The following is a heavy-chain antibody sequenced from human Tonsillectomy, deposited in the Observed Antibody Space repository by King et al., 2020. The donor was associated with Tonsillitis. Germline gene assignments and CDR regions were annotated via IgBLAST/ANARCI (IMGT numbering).Heavy chain of an antibody. Sequence: QLVQSGAEVKKPGASVKVSCKASGYTFTSNEITWVRQAPGQGLECVGCVNPDGDSPFYAQKFQGRVTMISDISKTTAYMELSSLTSQDTAIYYCARVRPDSGGWFSYFDYWGQGSLVTASS. D-gene: IGHD6-19*01. CDR3: ARVRPDSGGWFSYFDY. CDR2: VNPDGDSP. V-gene: IGHV1-8*01. J-gene: IGHJ4*02. CDR1: GYTFTSNE.